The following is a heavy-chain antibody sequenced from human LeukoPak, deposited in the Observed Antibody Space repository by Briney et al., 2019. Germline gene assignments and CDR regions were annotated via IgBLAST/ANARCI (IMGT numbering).Heavy chain of an antibody. CDR3: ATPPYYFDY. CDR1: GFTFSSYV. J-gene: IGHJ4*02. V-gene: IGHV3-23*01. CDR2: ISGSGDNT. Sequence: PGGSLRLSCAASGFTFSSYVMNWVRQAPGKGLEWVSAISGSGDNTYYADSVKGRFTISRDNSKNTLYLQMNSLRAGDTAVYYCATPPYYFDYWGQGTLVTVPS.